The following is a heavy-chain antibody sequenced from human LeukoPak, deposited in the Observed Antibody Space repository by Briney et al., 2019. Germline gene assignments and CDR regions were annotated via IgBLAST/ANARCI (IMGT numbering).Heavy chain of an antibody. CDR1: GYTFTGPY. J-gene: IGHJ4*02. V-gene: IGHV1-2*02. CDR3: ARVEYCTKGVCINFDL. D-gene: IGHD2-8*01. CDR2: INPNSGGT. Sequence: GASLKVSCKASGYTFTGPYIHCMRQAPGQGLEWMAWINPNSGGTKYAQKFQGRVTVTRDTSTSTAYMELSGLRADDTATYYCARVEYCTKGVCINFDLWGQGTLVAVSS.